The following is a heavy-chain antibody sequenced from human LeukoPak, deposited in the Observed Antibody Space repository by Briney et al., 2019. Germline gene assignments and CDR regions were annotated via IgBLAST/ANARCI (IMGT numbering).Heavy chain of an antibody. CDR1: GFTFNSYA. J-gene: IGHJ3*02. CDR2: ISGSGGST. D-gene: IGHD2-8*01. V-gene: IGHV3-23*01. CDR3: AKDGLIPPPYI. Sequence: GGSLRLFCAASGFTFNSYAMSWVRQAPGKGLEWVSAISGSGGSTYYADSVKGRFTMCRDNSKNTLYLQMNSLRAEDTAVYYCAKDGLIPPPYIWGQRTMVTVSS.